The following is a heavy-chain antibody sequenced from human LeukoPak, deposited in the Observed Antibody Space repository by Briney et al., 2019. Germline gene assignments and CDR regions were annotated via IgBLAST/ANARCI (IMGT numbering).Heavy chain of an antibody. D-gene: IGHD4-17*01. CDR1: GASVSSYY. J-gene: IGHJ4*02. Sequence: PPETLSLTCSVSGASVSSYYWTWIRQPAGKGLEWIGRIYPSGTTHYNPSLKSRVTMSVDTSKNQFSLKLTSVTAADTAVYYCADDFGDWGQGTLVTVSS. CDR2: IYPSGTT. V-gene: IGHV4-4*07. CDR3: ADDFGD.